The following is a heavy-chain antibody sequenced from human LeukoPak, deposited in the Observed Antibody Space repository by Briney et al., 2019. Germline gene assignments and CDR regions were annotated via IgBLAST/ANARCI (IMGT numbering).Heavy chain of an antibody. D-gene: IGHD3-22*01. Sequence: SETLSLTCTVSGGSISGYYWSWIRQSPGKGLEWIAYISYSGITNYNPSLKSRVTISVDTSKNQFSLKLSSVTAADTAVYYCARGDVPYYYDSSGYSKDYGAFDIWGQGTMVTVSS. CDR2: ISYSGIT. CDR3: ARGDVPYYYDSSGYSKDYGAFDI. J-gene: IGHJ3*02. V-gene: IGHV4-59*01. CDR1: GGSISGYY.